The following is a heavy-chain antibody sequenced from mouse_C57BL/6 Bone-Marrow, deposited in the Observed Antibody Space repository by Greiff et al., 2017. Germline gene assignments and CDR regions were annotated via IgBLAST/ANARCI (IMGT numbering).Heavy chain of an antibody. V-gene: IGHV14-4*01. CDR2: IDPENGDT. Sequence: SGAELVRPGASVKLSCTASGFNIKDDYMHWVKQRPEQGLEWIGWIDPENGDTEYASKFQGKATITADTSSNTAYLQLSSLTSEDTAVYYCTGGTTAQEKFAYWGQGTLVTVSA. CDR1: GFNIKDDY. J-gene: IGHJ3*01. CDR3: TGGTTAQEKFAY. D-gene: IGHD3-2*02.